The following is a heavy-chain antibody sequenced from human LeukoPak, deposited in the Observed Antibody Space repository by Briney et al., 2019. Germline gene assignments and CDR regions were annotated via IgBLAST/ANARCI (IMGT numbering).Heavy chain of an antibody. D-gene: IGHD2-21*02. CDR1: GFTVSSNY. CDR3: ARDQVATAMYDAFDT. Sequence: GGSLRLSCAASGFTVSSNYMSWVRQAPGKGLEWVSVIYSGGSTYYADSVKGRFTISRDNSKNTLYLQMNSLRAEDTAVYYCARDQVATAMYDAFDTWGQGTMVTVSS. CDR2: IYSGGST. V-gene: IGHV3-53*01. J-gene: IGHJ3*02.